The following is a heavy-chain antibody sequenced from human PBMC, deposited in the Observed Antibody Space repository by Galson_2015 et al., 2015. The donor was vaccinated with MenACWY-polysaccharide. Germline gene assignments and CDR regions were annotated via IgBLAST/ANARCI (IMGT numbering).Heavy chain of an antibody. Sequence: SLRLSCAASGFTVSSNYMSWVRQAPGRGLEWASIMYSGGNTYYSDSVRGRFTISRDKSKNTHYLQMNSLRAEDTAVYYCARTPTYYFDYWGQGTLVTVSS. CDR1: GFTVSSNY. CDR3: ARTPTYYFDY. J-gene: IGHJ4*02. CDR2: MYSGGNT. V-gene: IGHV3-66*01.